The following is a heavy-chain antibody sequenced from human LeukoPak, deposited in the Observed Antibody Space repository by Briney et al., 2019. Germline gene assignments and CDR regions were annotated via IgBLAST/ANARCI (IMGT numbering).Heavy chain of an antibody. CDR3: ATLPIVVTSARI. Sequence: GGSLRLSCAASGFTFSNYAIHWVRQAPGKGLEWVSSIYSGGTTSYADSVRGRFTISRHHSENTLFLQMDSLRTEDTAVYYCATLPIVVTSARIWGQGTSVTVSS. CDR2: IYSGGTT. D-gene: IGHD2-15*01. V-gene: IGHV3-53*04. CDR1: GFTFSNYA. J-gene: IGHJ6*02.